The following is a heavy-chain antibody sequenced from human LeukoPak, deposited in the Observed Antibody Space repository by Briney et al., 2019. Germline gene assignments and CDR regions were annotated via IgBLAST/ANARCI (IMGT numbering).Heavy chain of an antibody. D-gene: IGHD6-13*01. CDR1: GGSISSSSYY. CDR3: ARRVGIAAAGTEDY. J-gene: IGHJ4*02. CDR2: IYYSGST. Sequence: PSETLSLTCTVSGGSISSSSYYWGWIRQPPGKGLEWIGNIYYSGSTYYNPSLKSRVTISVDTSKNQFSLKLSSVTAADTAVYYCARRVGIAAAGTEDYWGQGTLVTVSS. V-gene: IGHV4-39*01.